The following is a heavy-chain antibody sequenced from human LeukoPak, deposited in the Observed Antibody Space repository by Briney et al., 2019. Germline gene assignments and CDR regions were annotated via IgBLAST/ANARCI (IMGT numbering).Heavy chain of an antibody. CDR2: IIPILGTT. V-gene: IGHV1-69*10. D-gene: IGHD3-9*01. J-gene: IGHJ4*02. Sequence: SVKVSCKSSGGAFSNYAISWVRLAPGRSPEWMGGIIPILGTTIYAQKFQERVTITRDMSTSTAYMELSSLRSEDTAVYYCAADPENYDILSLWGQGTLVTVSS. CDR3: AADPENYDILSL. CDR1: GGAFSNYA.